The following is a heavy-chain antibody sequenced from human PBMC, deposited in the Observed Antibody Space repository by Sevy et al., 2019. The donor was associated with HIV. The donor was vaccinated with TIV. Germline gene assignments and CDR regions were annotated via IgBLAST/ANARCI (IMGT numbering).Heavy chain of an antibody. CDR1: GFTFRRYD. Sequence: GGSLRLSCAASGFTFRRYDMHWVRQAPGRGLEWVAVVASHGNYKSFADFVRGRFTISRDNARNSLDLQMTSLRTEDTAVYYWARLQSCGGDCYYFDSWGQGSLVTVS. CDR3: ARLQSCGGDCYYFDS. CDR2: VASHGNYK. V-gene: IGHV3-30-3*01. D-gene: IGHD2-21*02. J-gene: IGHJ4*02.